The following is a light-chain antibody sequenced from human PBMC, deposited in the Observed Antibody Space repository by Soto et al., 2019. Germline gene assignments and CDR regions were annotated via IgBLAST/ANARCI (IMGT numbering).Light chain of an antibody. CDR1: SSNIGAGYD. CDR2: GNS. Sequence: QSVLTQPPSVSGAPGQRVTISCTGSSSNIGAGYDVHWYQQLPGTAPKLLIYGNSNRPSGVPDRFSGSKSGTSASLAITGLQAGDEADYLCQAFGSSLSGYVFGTGTKVTVL. CDR3: QAFGSSLSGYV. J-gene: IGLJ1*01. V-gene: IGLV1-40*01.